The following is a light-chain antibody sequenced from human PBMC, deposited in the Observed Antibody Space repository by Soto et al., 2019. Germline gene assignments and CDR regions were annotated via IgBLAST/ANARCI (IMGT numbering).Light chain of an antibody. CDR2: DAS. V-gene: IGKV1-5*01. J-gene: IGKJ1*01. CDR1: QTISSW. Sequence: DIQMTQSPSTLSGSVGDSFTITCRASQTISSWLAWYQQKPGKAPNLLIYDASSLQSGVPSRFSGSGSGTEFTLTITSLQPDDFATYYCQQYNSYPWTFGQGNKVDIK. CDR3: QQYNSYPWT.